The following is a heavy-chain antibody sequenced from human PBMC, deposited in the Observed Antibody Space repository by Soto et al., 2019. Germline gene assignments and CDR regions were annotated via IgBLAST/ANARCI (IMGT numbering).Heavy chain of an antibody. V-gene: IGHV1-69*01. CDR1: GGTFSIYG. CDR3: ATSVGIAPTGEDGMDV. D-gene: IGHD2-8*02. J-gene: IGHJ6*02. Sequence: QVQLVQSGAEVKKTGSSVKVSCKASGGTFSIYGFSWVRQAPGQGPEWIGGIIPILTTPNYAQKFQGRVTIVADESTTTGYMELSSLKCEDTAVYYCATSVGIAPTGEDGMDVWGQGTSVTVSS. CDR2: IIPILTTP.